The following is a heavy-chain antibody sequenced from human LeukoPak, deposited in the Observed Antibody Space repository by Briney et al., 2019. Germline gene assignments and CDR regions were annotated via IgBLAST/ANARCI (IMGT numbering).Heavy chain of an antibody. J-gene: IGHJ4*02. CDR2: IKSKTDGEAT. CDR1: GFTFSNAW. Sequence: GGSLRLSCAASGFTFSNAWMTWVRQAPGQGLEWVARIKSKTDGEATDYAAPVKGRFTISRDDSKNTLYLQMNSLKTEDTAVYYCTTDYYDYVWGSYRPDYWGQGTLVTVSS. CDR3: TTDYYDYVWGSYRPDY. D-gene: IGHD3-16*02. V-gene: IGHV3-15*01.